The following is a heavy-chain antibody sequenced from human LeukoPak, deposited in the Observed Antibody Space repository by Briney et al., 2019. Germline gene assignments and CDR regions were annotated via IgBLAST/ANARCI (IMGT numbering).Heavy chain of an antibody. CDR1: GGSISSYY. J-gene: IGHJ4*02. D-gene: IGHD6-13*01. Sequence: SETLSLTCTVPGGSISSYYWCWVRQPAGQGLEWIGRIYTSLSTNSNPSLKSRFTMSVDTSTSRFSLKLSSVTAADTAVYYCAREATPSKYSSSWYMFDYWGQRTLVTVSS. CDR2: IYTSLST. V-gene: IGHV4-4*07. CDR3: AREATPSKYSSSWYMFDY.